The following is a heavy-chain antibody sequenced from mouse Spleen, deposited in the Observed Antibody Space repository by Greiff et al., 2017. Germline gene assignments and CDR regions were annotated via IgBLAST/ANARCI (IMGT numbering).Heavy chain of an antibody. Sequence: VQLKESVAELVRPGASVKLSCTASGFNIKNTYMPWVKQRPEQGLEWIGRIDPANGNTKYAPKFQGKATITADTSSNTAYLQLSSLTSEDTAIYYCARGVVATRYAMDYWGQGTSVTVSS. V-gene: IGHV14-3*01. CDR2: IDPANGNT. CDR3: ARGVVATRYAMDY. J-gene: IGHJ4*01. CDR1: GFNIKNTY. D-gene: IGHD1-1*01.